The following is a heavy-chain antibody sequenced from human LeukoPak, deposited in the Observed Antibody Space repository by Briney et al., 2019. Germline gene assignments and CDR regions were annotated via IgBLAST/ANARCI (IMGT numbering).Heavy chain of an antibody. V-gene: IGHV1-18*01. Sequence: ASVKVSCKASGYTSTSYGISWVRQAPGQGLEWMGWISAYNGNTNYAQKLQGRVTMTTDTSTSTAYMELRSLRSDDTAVYYCARNYGSGSYVWFDPWGQGTLVTVSS. CDR1: GYTSTSYG. CDR2: ISAYNGNT. J-gene: IGHJ5*02. D-gene: IGHD3-10*01. CDR3: ARNYGSGSYVWFDP.